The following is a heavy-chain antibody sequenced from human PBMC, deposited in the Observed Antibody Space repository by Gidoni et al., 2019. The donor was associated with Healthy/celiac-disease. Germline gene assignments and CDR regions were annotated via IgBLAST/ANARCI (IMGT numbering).Heavy chain of an antibody. Sequence: QVQLVQSGAEVKKPGASVKVSCKASGYTFTSYYMHWVRQAPGQGLEWMGIINPSGGSTSYAQKFQGRVTMTRDTSTSTVYMELSSLRSEDTAVYYCARDQTKAEGYYDSSGYYDYWGQGTLVTVSS. V-gene: IGHV1-46*01. J-gene: IGHJ4*02. CDR2: INPSGGST. D-gene: IGHD3-22*01. CDR3: ARDQTKAEGYYDSSGYYDY. CDR1: GYTFTSYY.